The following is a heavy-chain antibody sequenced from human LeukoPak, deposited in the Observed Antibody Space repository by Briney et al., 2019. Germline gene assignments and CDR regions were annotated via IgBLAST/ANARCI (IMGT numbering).Heavy chain of an antibody. Sequence: ASVKVSCKASGYTFTDYYMHWVRQAPGQGLEWMGWINPNSGGTNYAQKFQGRVTMTRDKSINTAYMELSSLRSDDTAVYYCSRENYYYEYWGQGTLVTVSS. V-gene: IGHV1-2*02. D-gene: IGHD1-7*01. CDR2: INPNSGGT. CDR1: GYTFTDYY. CDR3: SRENYYYEY. J-gene: IGHJ4*02.